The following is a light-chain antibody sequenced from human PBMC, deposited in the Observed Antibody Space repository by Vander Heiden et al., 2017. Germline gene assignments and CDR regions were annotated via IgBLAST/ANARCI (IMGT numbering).Light chain of an antibody. CDR3: AAWDDSLSVV. Sequence: QSVLTQPPSASGTPGQRVTISCSGSSSNVGSNSVYWYQHLPGTAPKLLIYRDFQRPSGVPDRFSASKSGTSASLAISGLRSEDEAHDYCAAWDDSLSVVFGGGTKLTVL. J-gene: IGLJ2*01. CDR2: RDF. CDR1: SSNVGSNS. V-gene: IGLV1-47*01.